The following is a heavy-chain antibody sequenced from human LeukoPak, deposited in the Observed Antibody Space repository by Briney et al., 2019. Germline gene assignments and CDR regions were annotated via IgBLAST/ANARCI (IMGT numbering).Heavy chain of an antibody. J-gene: IGHJ4*02. CDR2: IAYSGRT. CDR1: GASVSMSGYY. V-gene: IGHV4-39*02. D-gene: IGHD4-17*01. CDR3: ARDYGDFSLYYFDY. Sequence: SETPSLTCTVSGASVSMSGYYWVWIRQPPGKGLEWIGSIAYSGRTYYNPSLKSRVAISVNTTENQFSLKLSSVTAADTAVYFCARDYGDFSLYYFDYWGQGSLVTVSS.